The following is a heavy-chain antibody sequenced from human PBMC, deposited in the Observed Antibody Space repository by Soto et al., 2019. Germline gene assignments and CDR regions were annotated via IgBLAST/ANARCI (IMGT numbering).Heavy chain of an antibody. Sequence: SETLSLTCAVYGGSFSGYYWSWIRQPPGKGLEWIGEINHSGSTNYNPSLKSRVTISVDTSKNQFSLKLSSVTAADTAVYYCARGRADYYGSGSYYNRFYYYYYMDVWGKGTTVTVSS. V-gene: IGHV4-34*01. CDR3: ARGRADYYGSGSYYNRFYYYYYMDV. J-gene: IGHJ6*03. D-gene: IGHD3-10*01. CDR1: GGSFSGYY. CDR2: INHSGST.